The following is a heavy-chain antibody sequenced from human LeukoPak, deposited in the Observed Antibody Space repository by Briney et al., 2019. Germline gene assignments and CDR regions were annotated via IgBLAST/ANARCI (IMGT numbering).Heavy chain of an antibody. J-gene: IGHJ6*02. Sequence: ASVKVSCKASGYTLTSYYLHWVRQAPGQGLEWMAIINPSGDTTSHAQKFQGRVTMTRDTSASTVYMGPSSLRSEDTAVYYCASVYKNGMDVWGQGTTVTVSS. CDR3: ASVYKNGMDV. CDR1: GYTLTSYY. V-gene: IGHV1-46*01. D-gene: IGHD5-24*01. CDR2: INPSGDTT.